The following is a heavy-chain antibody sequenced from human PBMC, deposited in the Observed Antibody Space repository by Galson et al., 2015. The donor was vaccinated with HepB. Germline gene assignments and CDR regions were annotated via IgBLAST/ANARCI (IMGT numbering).Heavy chain of an antibody. J-gene: IGHJ3*02. CDR1: GYTFTSYG. D-gene: IGHD3-10*01. CDR2: ISAYNGNT. Sequence: SVKVSCKASGYTFTSYGISWVRQAPGQGLEWMGWISAYNGNTNYAQKLQGRVTMTTDTSTSTAYMELRSLRSDDTAVYYCVRDLGGYYGSGSYSEDAFDIWGQGTMVTVSS. V-gene: IGHV1-18*01. CDR3: VRDLGGYYGSGSYSEDAFDI.